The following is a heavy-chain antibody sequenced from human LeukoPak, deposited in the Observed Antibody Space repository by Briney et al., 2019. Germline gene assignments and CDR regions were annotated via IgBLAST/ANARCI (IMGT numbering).Heavy chain of an antibody. V-gene: IGHV4-34*01. J-gene: IGHJ4*02. CDR1: GGSFSDYY. CDR3: ARGEQYYYDSSGYYVFDY. D-gene: IGHD3-22*01. CDR2: INHSGST. Sequence: SETLSLTCAVYGGSFSDYYWSWIRQPPGKGLEWTGEINHSGSTNYNPSLKSRVTISVDTSKNQFSLKLSSVTAADTAVYYCARGEQYYYDSSGYYVFDYWGQGTLVTVSS.